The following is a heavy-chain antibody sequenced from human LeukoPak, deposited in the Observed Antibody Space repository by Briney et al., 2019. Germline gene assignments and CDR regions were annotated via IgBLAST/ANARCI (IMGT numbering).Heavy chain of an antibody. CDR3: ARDKVVGATIFDY. CDR1: GFTLSTYW. Sequence: PGGSLRLSCAASGFTLSTYWMSRVRQAPGKGLEWVANIKQDGSEIYYVDSVKGRFTISRDNAKNSLYLQMNSLRAEDTAVYYCARDKVVGATIFDYWGQGTLVTVSS. CDR2: IKQDGSEI. J-gene: IGHJ4*02. D-gene: IGHD1-26*01. V-gene: IGHV3-7*03.